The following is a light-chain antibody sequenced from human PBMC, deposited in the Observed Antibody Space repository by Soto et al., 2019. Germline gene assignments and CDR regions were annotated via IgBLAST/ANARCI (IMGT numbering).Light chain of an antibody. V-gene: IGLV2-14*01. CDR3: SSYTSSSTRV. CDR2: DVS. J-gene: IGLJ2*01. Sequence: HSVLTQPASVSGSPGQSITISCTGTSSDVGGYNYVSWYQQHPGKAPKRMIYDVSNRPSGVSNRFSGSKSGNTASLTISGLQAEDEADYYCSSYTSSSTRVFGGGTKVTVL. CDR1: SSDVGGYNY.